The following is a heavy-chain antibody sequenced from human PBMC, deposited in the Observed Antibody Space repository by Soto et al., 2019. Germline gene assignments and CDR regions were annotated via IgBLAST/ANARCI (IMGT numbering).Heavy chain of an antibody. J-gene: IGHJ4*02. CDR2: IYHAGNT. D-gene: IGHD3-10*01. CDR3: ARVRRYFGSGSLDY. Sequence: KPSETLSLTCAVSGDSLSSYNWWSWVRQPPGEGLEWIGDIYHAGNTNYKPSLQSRVTISIDKSNNQFSLKMKSVTAADTAVYYCARVRRYFGSGSLDYWGQGILVTV. CDR1: GDSLSSYNW. V-gene: IGHV4-4*02.